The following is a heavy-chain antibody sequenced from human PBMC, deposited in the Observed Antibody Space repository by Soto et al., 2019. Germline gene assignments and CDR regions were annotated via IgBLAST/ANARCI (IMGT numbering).Heavy chain of an antibody. CDR1: GGSISSYY. D-gene: IGHD5-12*01. J-gene: IGHJ2*01. V-gene: IGHV4-59*12. CDR2: IYYSGST. CDR3: AREWLQLVWYFVL. Sequence: QVQLQESGPGLVKPSETLSLTCTVSGGSISSYYWSWIRQPPGKGLEWIGYIYYSGSTNYTPSPKSRVTITVATSKTQFSLKLGSVPAADTAVYYCAREWLQLVWYFVLWGRGTLFTVSS.